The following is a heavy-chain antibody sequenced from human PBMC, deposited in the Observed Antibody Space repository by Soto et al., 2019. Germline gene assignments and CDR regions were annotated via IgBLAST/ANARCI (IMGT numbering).Heavy chain of an antibody. CDR3: ARLDGNDYDSSGYYYYYYGMDV. Sequence: QVQLVESGGGLVKPGGSLRLSCAASGFTFSDYYMSWIRQAPGKGLEWVSYISSSGSTIYYADSVKGRFTISRDNAKNXRALQMTSLRAEDTAVYYCARLDGNDYDSSGYYYYYYGMDVWGQGTTVTVSS. V-gene: IGHV3-11*01. CDR2: ISSSGSTI. J-gene: IGHJ6*02. D-gene: IGHD3-22*01. CDR1: GFTFSDYY.